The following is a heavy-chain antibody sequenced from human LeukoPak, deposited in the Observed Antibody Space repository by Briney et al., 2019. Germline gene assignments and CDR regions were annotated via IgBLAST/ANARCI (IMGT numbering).Heavy chain of an antibody. V-gene: IGHV3-13*01. D-gene: IGHD2-15*01. CDR1: GFTFSSYD. Sequence: GGSLRLSCAASGFTFSSYDMHWVRQPTAKGLEWVSAIGTAGDTYYPGSVKGRFTNSRENAKSSLYLQMNSLRAGDTAVYYCARGPQSPYCSGGCDYFYGMDVWGQGTTVTVSS. CDR3: ARGPQSPYCSGGCDYFYGMDV. CDR2: IGTAGDT. J-gene: IGHJ6*02.